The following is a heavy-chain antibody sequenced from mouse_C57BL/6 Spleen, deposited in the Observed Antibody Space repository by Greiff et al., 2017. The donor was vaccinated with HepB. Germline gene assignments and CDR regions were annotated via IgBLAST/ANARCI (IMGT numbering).Heavy chain of an antibody. V-gene: IGHV1-78*01. J-gene: IGHJ4*01. D-gene: IGHD2-1*01. CDR1: GYTFTDHT. Sequence: VQLQQSDAELVKPGASVKISCKVSGYTFTDHTIHWMKQRPEQGLEWIGYIYPRDGSTKYNEKFKGKATLTADKSSSTAYMQLKSLTSEDSAVYFCARSRPIYYGNLYAMDYWGQGTSVTVSS. CDR2: IYPRDGST. CDR3: ARSRPIYYGNLYAMDY.